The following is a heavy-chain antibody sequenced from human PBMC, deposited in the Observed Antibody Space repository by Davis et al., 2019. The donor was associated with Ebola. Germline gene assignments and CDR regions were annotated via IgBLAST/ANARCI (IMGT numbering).Heavy chain of an antibody. CDR2: IRSKANSYAT. J-gene: IGHJ4*02. Sequence: GGSLRLSCAASGFTFSGSAMHWVRQASGKGLEWVGRIRSKANSYATAYAASVKGRFTISSDDSKNTAYLQMNSLKTEDTAVYYCTVTTTDDYWGQGTLVTVSS. CDR3: TVTTTDDY. D-gene: IGHD3-22*01. V-gene: IGHV3-73*01. CDR1: GFTFSGSA.